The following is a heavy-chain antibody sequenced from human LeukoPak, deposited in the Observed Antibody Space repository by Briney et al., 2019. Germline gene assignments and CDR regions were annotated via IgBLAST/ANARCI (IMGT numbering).Heavy chain of an antibody. V-gene: IGHV3-23*01. CDR2: ISGSGGST. J-gene: IGHJ3*01. D-gene: IGHD3-22*01. Sequence: PGGSLRLSCAASGFTFSSYAMSWVRQAPGKGLEWVSAISGSGGSTYYADSVKGRFTISRDNSKNTLYLQMNSLRAADTAVYYCAKGTYYYDSSGYSFWGQGTMVTVSS. CDR3: AKGTYYYDSSGYSF. CDR1: GFTFSSYA.